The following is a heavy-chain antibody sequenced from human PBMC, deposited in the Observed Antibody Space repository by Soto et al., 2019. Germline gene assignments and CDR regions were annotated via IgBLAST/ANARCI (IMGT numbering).Heavy chain of an antibody. J-gene: IGHJ4*02. D-gene: IGHD6-13*01. CDR2: ISGSGGST. Sequence: GGSLRLSCAASGFTFSSYAMSWVRQAPGKGLEWVSAISGSGGSTYYADSVKGRFTISRDNSKNTLYLQMNSLRAEDTAVYYCAKLSWPYAADPIFFVYWGQGTLVTVSS. CDR1: GFTFSSYA. V-gene: IGHV3-23*01. CDR3: AKLSWPYAADPIFFVY.